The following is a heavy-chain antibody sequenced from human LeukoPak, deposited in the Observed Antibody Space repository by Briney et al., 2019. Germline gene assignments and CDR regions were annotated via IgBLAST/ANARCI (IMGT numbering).Heavy chain of an antibody. J-gene: IGHJ4*02. D-gene: IGHD3-22*01. CDR3: AREGYYDSSGYYSIFDY. CDR1: GGSISSYY. Sequence: SETLSLTCTVSGGSISSYYWSWIRQPAGKGLEWIGYIYYSGSTYYNPSLKSRVTISVDTSKNQFSLKLSSVTAADTAVYYCAREGYYDSSGYYSIFDYWGQGTLVTVSS. CDR2: IYYSGST. V-gene: IGHV4-59*06.